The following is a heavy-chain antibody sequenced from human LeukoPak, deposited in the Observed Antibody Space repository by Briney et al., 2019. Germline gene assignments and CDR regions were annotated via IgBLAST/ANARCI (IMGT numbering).Heavy chain of an antibody. CDR3: ARAAPTRTLIGSGADY. Sequence: GGSLRLSCAASGFSFSSYSMNWVRQAPGKGLEWVSSISSSSSYIYYADSVKGRFTISRDNAKNSLYLQMNSLRAEDTAVYYCARAAPTRTLIGSGADYWGQGIQVTVSS. V-gene: IGHV3-21*01. D-gene: IGHD3-22*01. CDR1: GFSFSSYS. J-gene: IGHJ4*02. CDR2: ISSSSSYI.